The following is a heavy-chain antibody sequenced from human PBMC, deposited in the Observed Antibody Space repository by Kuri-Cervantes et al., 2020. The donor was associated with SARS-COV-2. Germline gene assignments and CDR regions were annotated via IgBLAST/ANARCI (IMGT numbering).Heavy chain of an antibody. Sequence: SETLSLTCTVSGGSISSGSYYWSWIRQPPGKGLEWIGYIYYSGSTYYNPSLKSRVTISVDTSKNQFSLKLSSVTAADTAVYYCARAEVVPAATKAKYYFDYWGQGTLVTVSS. D-gene: IGHD2-2*01. CDR1: GGSISSGSYY. CDR3: ARAEVVPAATKAKYYFDY. V-gene: IGHV4-30-4*08. CDR2: IYYSGST. J-gene: IGHJ4*02.